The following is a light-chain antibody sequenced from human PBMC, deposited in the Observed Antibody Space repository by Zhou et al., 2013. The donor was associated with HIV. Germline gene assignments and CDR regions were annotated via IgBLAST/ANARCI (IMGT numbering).Light chain of an antibody. CDR3: QQYNNWPLT. CDR1: QFIMNN. Sequence: IVVTQSPATLSVSPGERVTLSCRASQFIMNNLAWYLQRPGQAPRLLIYGVSARATGIPERFSGSGSGTEFTLTISSLQSEDFAVYYCQQYNNWPLTFGQGTKVEI. CDR2: GVS. V-gene: IGKV3-15*01. J-gene: IGKJ1*01.